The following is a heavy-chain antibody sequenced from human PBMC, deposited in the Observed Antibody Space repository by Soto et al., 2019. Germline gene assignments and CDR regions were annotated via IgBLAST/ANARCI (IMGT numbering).Heavy chain of an antibody. D-gene: IGHD6-13*01. Sequence: QITLNESGPALVKPTQTLTLTCTFSGFSLTTSGVGVHWLRQPPGKALEWLAVIYGDDDKRYNPSLETRLTITKDTSKNQVVLTMPNMDPLDTAIYYCAHNLSYSTNLYMRDDWFDPWGQGTLVTVSS. CDR3: AHNLSYSTNLYMRDDWFDP. CDR1: GFSLTTSGVG. CDR2: IYGDDDK. V-gene: IGHV2-5*02. J-gene: IGHJ5*02.